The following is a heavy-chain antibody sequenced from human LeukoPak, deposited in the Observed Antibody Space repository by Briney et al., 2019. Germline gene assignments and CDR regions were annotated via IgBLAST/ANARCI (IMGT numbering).Heavy chain of an antibody. J-gene: IGHJ4*02. Sequence: GGSLRLSCAASGFTFSSYSMNWVRQAPGKGLEWVSYISSSSSTIYYADSVKGRFTISRDNAKNSLYLQMNSLRAEDTAVYYCARGATVTLLPFDYWGQGTLVTVSS. V-gene: IGHV3-48*01. CDR3: ARGATVTLLPFDY. CDR2: ISSSSSTI. CDR1: GFTFSSYS. D-gene: IGHD4-17*01.